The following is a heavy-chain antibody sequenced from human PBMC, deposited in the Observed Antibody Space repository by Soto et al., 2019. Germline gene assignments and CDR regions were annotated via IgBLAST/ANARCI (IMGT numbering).Heavy chain of an antibody. D-gene: IGHD2-15*01. J-gene: IGHJ5*02. CDR1: GFTFSSYG. V-gene: IGHV3-30*18. CDR2: ISYDGSNK. Sequence: GGSLRLSCAASGFTFSSYGMHWVRQAPGKGLEWVAVISYDGSNKYYADSVKGRFTISRDNSKNTLYLQMNSLRAEDTAVYYCAKDFVVAAITWFDPWGQGTLVTVSS. CDR3: AKDFVVAAITWFDP.